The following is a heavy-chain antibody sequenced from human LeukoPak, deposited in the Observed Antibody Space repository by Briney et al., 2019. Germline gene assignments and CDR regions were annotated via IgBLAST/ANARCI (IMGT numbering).Heavy chain of an antibody. CDR3: AKDSAYNWNAGGGYFDY. CDR1: GFTFDDYA. V-gene: IGHV3-9*03. D-gene: IGHD1-20*01. CDR2: ISWNSGSI. Sequence: GGSLRLSCAASGFTFDDYAMHWVRQAPGKGLEWVSGISWNSGSIGYADSVKGRFTISRDNASNSLYQQMNSLRAEDMALYYCAKDSAYNWNAGGGYFDYWGQGTLVTVSS. J-gene: IGHJ4*02.